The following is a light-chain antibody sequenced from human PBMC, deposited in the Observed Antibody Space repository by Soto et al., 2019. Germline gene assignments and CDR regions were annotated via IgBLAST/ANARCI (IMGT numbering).Light chain of an antibody. CDR1: SGHSSYA. Sequence: QPVLTQSPSASASLGASVKLTCTLSSGHSSYASAWHQQQPEKGPRYLMNLNIDGSHSKGDGIPDRFSGTSSGAERYFSISSLQSEDEAYYYCQTSVTGLVVFGGRTKVTVL. V-gene: IGLV4-69*01. J-gene: IGLJ2*01. CDR2: LNIDGSH. CDR3: QTSVTGLVV.